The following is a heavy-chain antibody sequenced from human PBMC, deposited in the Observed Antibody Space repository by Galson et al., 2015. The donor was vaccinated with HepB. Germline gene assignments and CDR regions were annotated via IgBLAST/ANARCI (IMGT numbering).Heavy chain of an antibody. D-gene: IGHD4-17*01. CDR3: ARPSNDYGDYKPLDN. CDR1: GFTFSSYA. J-gene: IGHJ4*02. CDR2: IWHDGSNQ. Sequence: SLRLSCAASGFTFSSYAMHWVRQAPGKGLEWVALIWHDGSNQYYADSVKGRFTISRDNSKNTLYLQVISLRAEDTAVYYCARPSNDYGDYKPLDNWGQGTLVTVSS. V-gene: IGHV3-33*01.